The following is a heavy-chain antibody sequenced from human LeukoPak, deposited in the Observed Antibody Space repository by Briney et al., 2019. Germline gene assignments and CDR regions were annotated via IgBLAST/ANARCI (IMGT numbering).Heavy chain of an antibody. CDR3: ARDLGWLHYAD. Sequence: GGSLRLSCAASGFTFSSHGMNWVRQAPGKGLEWVSGIGGSGGFITYYADSVKGRFTVSRDNSKNTLYLQMNSLRADDTAIYYCARDLGWLHYADWGQGTLVTVSS. V-gene: IGHV3-23*01. J-gene: IGHJ4*02. CDR2: IGGSGGFIT. D-gene: IGHD5-12*01. CDR1: GFTFSSHG.